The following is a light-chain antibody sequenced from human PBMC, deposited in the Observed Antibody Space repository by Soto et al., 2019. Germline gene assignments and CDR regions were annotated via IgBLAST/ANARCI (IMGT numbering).Light chain of an antibody. V-gene: IGKV1-9*01. CDR3: QQLNSYPPYT. J-gene: IGKJ2*01. CDR2: AAS. CDR1: QGISSY. Sequence: IQLTQSPSSLSASVGDRVTITCRASQGISSYLAWYQQKPGKAPNLLIYAASTLQSGVPSRFSGSGSGTDFTLTIGSLQPEDFATYYVQQLNSYPPYTFGQGTKLEIK.